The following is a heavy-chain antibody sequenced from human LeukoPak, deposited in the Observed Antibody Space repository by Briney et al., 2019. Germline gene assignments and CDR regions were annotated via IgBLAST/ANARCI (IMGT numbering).Heavy chain of an antibody. CDR3: ARGFLGYCSSTSCYGGNWFDP. CDR2: ISSSSTI. J-gene: IGHJ5*02. CDR1: GFTFRSYS. V-gene: IGHV3-48*01. D-gene: IGHD2-2*01. Sequence: PGGSLRLSCAASGFTFRSYSMNWVRQAPGKGLEWVSYISSSSTIYYADSVKGRFTISRDNAKNSLYLQMNSLRAEDTAVYYCARGFLGYCSSTSCYGGNWFDPWGQGTLVTVSS.